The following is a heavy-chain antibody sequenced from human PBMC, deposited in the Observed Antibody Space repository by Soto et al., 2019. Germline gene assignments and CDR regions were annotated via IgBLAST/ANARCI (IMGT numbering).Heavy chain of an antibody. CDR2: ISSSSSYI. J-gene: IGHJ4*02. CDR3: AIYGDYLPWEGDY. Sequence: EVQLVESGGGLVKPGGSLRLSCAASGFTFSSYSMNWVRQAPGKGLEWVSSISSSSSYIYYADSVKGRFTISRDNAKNSLYLQMNSLRAEDTAVYYCAIYGDYLPWEGDYWGQGTLVTVSS. D-gene: IGHD4-17*01. V-gene: IGHV3-21*01. CDR1: GFTFSSYS.